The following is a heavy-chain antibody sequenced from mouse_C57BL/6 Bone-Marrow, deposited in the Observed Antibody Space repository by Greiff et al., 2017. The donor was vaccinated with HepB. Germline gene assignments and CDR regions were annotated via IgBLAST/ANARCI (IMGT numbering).Heavy chain of an antibody. CDR1: GFTFSDYG. D-gene: IGHD2-3*01. V-gene: IGHV5-17*01. CDR3: ARKCGGYSWFAY. CDR2: ISSGSSTI. Sequence: EVKVVESGGGLVKPGGSLKLSCAASGFTFSDYGMHWVRQAPEKGLEWVAYISSGSSTIYYADTVKGRFTISRDNAKNTLFLQMTSLRSEDTAVYYCARKCGGYSWFAYWGQGTLVTVSA. J-gene: IGHJ3*01.